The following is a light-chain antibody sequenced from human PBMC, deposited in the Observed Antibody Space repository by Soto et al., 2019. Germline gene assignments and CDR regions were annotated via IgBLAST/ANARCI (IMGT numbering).Light chain of an antibody. V-gene: IGKV3-11*01. CDR1: QSVSSY. J-gene: IGKJ1*01. CDR2: DAS. Sequence: EIVLTQSPATLSLSPGERATLSCWASQSVSSYLAWYQLKPGQAPRLLIYDASNRATGIPARFSGSGSGTDFTLTISSLEPEDFAVYYCQQRSNWPWTFGQGTKVEIK. CDR3: QQRSNWPWT.